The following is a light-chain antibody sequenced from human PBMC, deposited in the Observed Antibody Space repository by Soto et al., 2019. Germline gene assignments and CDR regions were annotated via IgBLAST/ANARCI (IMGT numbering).Light chain of an antibody. CDR3: LQYSSHSWT. J-gene: IGKJ1*01. Sequence: DIQMTQSPSTLSPSVGDRVTITCRASRSISDWLAWYQQKPGKAPKLLIFDASSLKNGVPSRFSGSGSGTEFTLTISGLQPDDVATYYCLQYSSHSWTFGQGTKVEIK. CDR1: RSISDW. V-gene: IGKV1-5*01. CDR2: DAS.